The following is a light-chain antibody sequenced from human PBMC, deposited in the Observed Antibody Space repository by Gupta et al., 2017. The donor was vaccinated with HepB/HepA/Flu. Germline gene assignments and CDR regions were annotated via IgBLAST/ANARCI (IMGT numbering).Light chain of an antibody. J-gene: IGKJ2*01. CDR1: QSVFDSSNNKNY. CDR3: QQVDYTPRN. Sequence: DIVMTQSPDSLAVSLGERATINCKSSQSVFDSSNNKNYLAWYQQKPGQPTKLLINWASTRESGVPDRFSGSGSGTDFTLTISSLQAEDVAVYYCQQVDYTPRNFGRGTKMEIK. CDR2: WAS. V-gene: IGKV4-1*01.